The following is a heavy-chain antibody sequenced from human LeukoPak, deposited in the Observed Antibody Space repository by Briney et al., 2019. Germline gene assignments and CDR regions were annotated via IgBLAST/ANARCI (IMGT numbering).Heavy chain of an antibody. CDR2: INQDGSEK. J-gene: IGHJ4*02. V-gene: IGHV3-7*04. D-gene: IGHD1-1*01. Sequence: PGGPLRLSCAASGFTFSSYWMSWVRQAPGKGLEWVANINQDGSEKYYADSMKGRFTISRDNAKNSLYLQMNSLRAEDTAVYYCARDPALNDGVLWDYWGQGTLVTVSS. CDR3: ARDPALNDGVLWDY. CDR1: GFTFSSYW.